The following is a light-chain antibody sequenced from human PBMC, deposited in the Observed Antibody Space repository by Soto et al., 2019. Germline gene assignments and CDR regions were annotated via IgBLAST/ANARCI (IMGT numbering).Light chain of an antibody. CDR3: AAWDVSLSGGV. CDR1: SFNIGFNY. V-gene: IGLV1-47*02. Sequence: QSVLTQPPSASGTPGQTVTISCSGSSFNIGFNYVYWYQQLPGMAPKLLIHSNDERPSGVPDRFSGSKSGTSASLAISGLRSDDEAVYYCAAWDVSLSGGVFGTGTKLTVL. J-gene: IGLJ1*01. CDR2: SND.